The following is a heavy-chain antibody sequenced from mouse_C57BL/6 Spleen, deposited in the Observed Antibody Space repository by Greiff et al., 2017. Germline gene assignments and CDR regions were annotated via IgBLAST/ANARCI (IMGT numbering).Heavy chain of an antibody. V-gene: IGHV1-80*01. CDR1: GYAFSSYW. D-gene: IGHD1-1*01. Sequence: VQLQQSGAELVKPGASVKISCKASGYAFSSYWMNWVKQRPGKGLEWIGQIYPGDGDTNYNGKFKGKDTLTADKSSSTAYMQLSSLTSEDSAVYFCARGDYGSSYFFDYWGQGTTLTVSS. CDR2: IYPGDGDT. CDR3: ARGDYGSSYFFDY. J-gene: IGHJ2*01.